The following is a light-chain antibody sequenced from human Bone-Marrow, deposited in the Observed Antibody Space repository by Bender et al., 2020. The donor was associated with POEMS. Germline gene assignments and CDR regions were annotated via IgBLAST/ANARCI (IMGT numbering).Light chain of an antibody. CDR3: SSYAGSNNFVI. V-gene: IGLV2-8*01. CDR1: ANDVGASNY. J-gene: IGLJ2*01. Sequence: QSALTQPPSASGSPGQSVTVSCTGTANDVGASNYVSWYQHHPGKAPKLLIFEVTRRPSGVPNRFSGSKSGNTASLTVSGLQTDDEADYYCSSYAGSNNFVIFGGGTKVTVL. CDR2: EVT.